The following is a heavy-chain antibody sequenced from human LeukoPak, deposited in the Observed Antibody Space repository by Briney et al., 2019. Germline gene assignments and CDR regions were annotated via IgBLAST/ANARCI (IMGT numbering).Heavy chain of an antibody. D-gene: IGHD3-10*01. J-gene: IGHJ4*02. CDR2: LKSKTHDETT. V-gene: IGHV3-15*01. CDR1: GLTFSTAW. CDR3: TIGAYYYGSDSYRGYYFDY. Sequence: GGSLRLSCVASGLTFSTAWMTWVRQAPGKGLEWVGRLKSKTHDETTDYAAPVKGRFTISRDDSKNTVYLQMNSLKTEDTAVYYCTIGAYYYGSDSYRGYYFDYWGQGTLVTVSS.